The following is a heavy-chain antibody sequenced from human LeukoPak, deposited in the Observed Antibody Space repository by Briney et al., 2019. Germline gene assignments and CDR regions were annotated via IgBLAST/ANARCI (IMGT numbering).Heavy chain of an antibody. CDR1: GFIFSSHW. CDR2: IKHDGSEK. V-gene: IGHV3-7*01. J-gene: IGHJ4*02. CDR3: ARGTDYYDSSGYYFFDY. D-gene: IGHD3-22*01. Sequence: GESLRLSCAASGFIFSSHWMSWVRQAPGKGLEWVANIKHDGSEKYYVDSVKGRFTISRDNAKNSLYLQMNGLRVEDSAVYYCARGTDYYDSSGYYFFDYWGQGTLVTVSS.